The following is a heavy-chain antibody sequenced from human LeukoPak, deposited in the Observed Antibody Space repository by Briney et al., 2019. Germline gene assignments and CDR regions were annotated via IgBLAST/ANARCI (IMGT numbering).Heavy chain of an antibody. CDR1: GFTFSSYW. CDR3: ARDSYSSSSRYYYYYYMDV. Sequence: PGGPLRLSCAASGFTFSSYWMSWVRQAPGKGLEWVANIKQDGSEKYYVDSVKGRFTISRDNAKNSLYLQMNSLRAEDTAVYYCARDSYSSSSRYYYYYYMDVWGKGTTVTVSS. CDR2: IKQDGSEK. V-gene: IGHV3-7*01. J-gene: IGHJ6*03. D-gene: IGHD6-6*01.